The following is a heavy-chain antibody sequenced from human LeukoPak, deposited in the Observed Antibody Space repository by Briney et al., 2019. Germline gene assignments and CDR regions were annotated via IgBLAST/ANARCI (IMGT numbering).Heavy chain of an antibody. CDR2: ISGSGGGT. V-gene: IGHV3-23*01. Sequence: GGTLRLSCAVSGITLSNYGMSWVRQAPGKGLEWVAGISGSGGGTNYADSVKGRFTISRDNPKNTLFLQMNNLRAEDTAVYFCAKRGVVIRVILVGFHKEAYYFDSWGQGALVTVSS. CDR1: GITLSNYG. J-gene: IGHJ4*02. CDR3: AKRGVVIRVILVGFHKEAYYFDS. D-gene: IGHD3-22*01.